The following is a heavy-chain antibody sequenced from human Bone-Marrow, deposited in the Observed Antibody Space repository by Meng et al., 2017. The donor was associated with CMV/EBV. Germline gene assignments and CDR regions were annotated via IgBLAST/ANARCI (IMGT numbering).Heavy chain of an antibody. D-gene: IGHD3-3*01. CDR3: ARWGGFLEWSLFDY. CDR1: GGSVSSGSYY. CDR2: IYYSGST. Sequence: GSLRLSCTVSGGSVSSGSYYWSWIRQPPGKGLEWIGYIYYSGSTNYNPSLKSRVTISVDTSKNQFSLKLSSVTAADTAVYYCARWGGFLEWSLFDYWGQGTLVTVSS. J-gene: IGHJ4*02. V-gene: IGHV4-61*01.